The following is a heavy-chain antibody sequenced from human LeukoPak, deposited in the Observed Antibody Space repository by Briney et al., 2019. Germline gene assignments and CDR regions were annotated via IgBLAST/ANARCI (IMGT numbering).Heavy chain of an antibody. CDR1: GGSISSYY. J-gene: IGHJ4*02. D-gene: IGHD5-12*01. Sequence: SETLSLTCTVSGGSISSYYWSWIRQPPGKGLEWIGYIYYSGSTNYNPSLKSRVTISVDTSKNQFSLKLSSVTAADTAVYYCARSQITYSGYYEDYWGQGTLVTVSS. V-gene: IGHV4-59*01. CDR3: ARSQITYSGYYEDY. CDR2: IYYSGST.